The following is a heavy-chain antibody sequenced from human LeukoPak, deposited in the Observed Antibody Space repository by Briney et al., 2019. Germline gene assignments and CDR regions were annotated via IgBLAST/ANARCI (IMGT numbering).Heavy chain of an antibody. CDR1: GGSISSYY. CDR2: IYYSGST. J-gene: IGHJ4*02. Sequence: SETLSLTCTVSGGSISSYYWSWIRQPPGKGLEWIGYIYYSGSTNYNPSLKSRVTISVDTSKNQFSLKLSSVTAADTAVYYWARHPEYSSSWGHFDYWGQGTLVTVSS. D-gene: IGHD6-6*01. CDR3: ARHPEYSSSWGHFDY. V-gene: IGHV4-59*08.